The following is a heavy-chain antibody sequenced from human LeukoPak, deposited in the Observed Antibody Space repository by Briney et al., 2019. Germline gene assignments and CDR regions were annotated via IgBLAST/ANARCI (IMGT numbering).Heavy chain of an antibody. Sequence: GGSLRLSCAASGFTFSDYYMSWIRQAPGKGLEWVSYISSSGSTIYYADSVKGRFTISRDNSKNTMYLQMNSLRAEDTAVYYCAKGIQSAMAMGYWGQGTLVTVSS. J-gene: IGHJ4*02. D-gene: IGHD5-18*01. CDR2: ISSSGSTI. V-gene: IGHV3-11*01. CDR1: GFTFSDYY. CDR3: AKGIQSAMAMGY.